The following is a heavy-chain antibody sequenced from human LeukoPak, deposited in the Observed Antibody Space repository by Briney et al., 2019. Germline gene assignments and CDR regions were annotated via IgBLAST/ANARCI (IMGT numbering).Heavy chain of an antibody. J-gene: IGHJ4*02. V-gene: IGHV3-23*01. CDR2: ISGSDGST. CDR3: ARGQTDYYASGSYGYFDY. D-gene: IGHD3-10*01. CDR1: GFTFSRYA. Sequence: GGSLRLSCAASGFTFSRYAMNWVRQAPGKGLEWVSAISGSDGSTYYADSVKGRFTISRDNSKNTLYLQMNSLRAEDTAVYYCARGQTDYYASGSYGYFDYWGQGTLVTVSS.